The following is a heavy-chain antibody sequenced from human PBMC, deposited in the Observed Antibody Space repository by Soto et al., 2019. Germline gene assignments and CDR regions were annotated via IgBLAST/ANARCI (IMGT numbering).Heavy chain of an antibody. CDR2: ISAYNGNT. Sequence: QVQLVQSGAEVKKPGASVKVSCKASGYTFTSYGISWVRQAPGQGLERMGWISAYNGNTNYAQKLQGRVTMTSDTSSSTAYMELRSLRSDDTAVYYCARDSFRQYSDSYYYGMDFWCQWTTVTVSS. CDR3: ARDSFRQYSDSYYYGMDF. D-gene: IGHD2-21*01. V-gene: IGHV1-18*01. CDR1: GYTFTSYG. J-gene: IGHJ6*02.